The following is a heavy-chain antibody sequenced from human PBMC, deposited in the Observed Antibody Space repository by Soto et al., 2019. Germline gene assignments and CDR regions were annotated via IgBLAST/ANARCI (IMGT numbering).Heavy chain of an antibody. Sequence: QVQLVESGGGVVQPGRSLRLSCAASGFTFSSYGMHRVRQAPGKGLEWVAVIWYDGSNKYYADSVKGRFTISRDNSKNTLYLQMNSLRAEDTAVYYCARGIAGFDYWGQGTLVTVSS. CDR2: IWYDGSNK. CDR1: GFTFSSYG. V-gene: IGHV3-33*01. CDR3: ARGIAGFDY. D-gene: IGHD6-13*01. J-gene: IGHJ4*02.